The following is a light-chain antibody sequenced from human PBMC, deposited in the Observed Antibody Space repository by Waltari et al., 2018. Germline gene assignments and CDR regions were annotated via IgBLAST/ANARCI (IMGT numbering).Light chain of an antibody. V-gene: IGKV1-5*03. J-gene: IGKJ1*01. CDR3: QQYNSYSGT. Sequence: DIQMTQSPSTLSASVGDRVTITCRASQGISSWLAWYQQKPGKAPNLLIYKASRLESGVPSRFSGSGSGTAFTLTVSSLQPDDFATYYCQQYNSYSGTFGQGTKVEIK. CDR2: KAS. CDR1: QGISSW.